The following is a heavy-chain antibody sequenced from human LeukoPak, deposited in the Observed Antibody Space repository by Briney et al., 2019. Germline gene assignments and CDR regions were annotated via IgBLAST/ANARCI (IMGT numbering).Heavy chain of an antibody. D-gene: IGHD3-10*01. CDR1: GGSISSSSYY. CDR2: IYYSGST. Sequence: PSETLSLTCTVSGGSISSSSYYWGWIRQPPGKGLEWIGRIYYSGSTYYNPSLKSRVTISVDTSKNQFSLKLSSVTAADTAVYYCARVPVSTMVRGVHFDYWGQGTLVTVSS. CDR3: ARVPVSTMVRGVHFDY. J-gene: IGHJ4*02. V-gene: IGHV4-39*07.